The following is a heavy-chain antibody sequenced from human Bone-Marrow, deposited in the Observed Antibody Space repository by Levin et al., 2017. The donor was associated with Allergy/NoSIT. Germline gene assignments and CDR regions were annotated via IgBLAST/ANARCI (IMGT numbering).Heavy chain of an antibody. CDR2: VIPIYGKV. CDR1: GGSFTMYP. V-gene: IGHV1-69*13. J-gene: IGHJ4*02. Sequence: VASVKVSCHPSGGSFTMYPVSWVRQTPGQGLEWMGAVIPIYGKVTYAQKFQGRVTITADASTATAYLELSGLRSDDTAIIYCARDRIAGLPSDTGGRVGLDLWGQGTLVIVSS. D-gene: IGHD5-18*01. CDR3: ARDRIAGLPSDTGGRVGLDL.